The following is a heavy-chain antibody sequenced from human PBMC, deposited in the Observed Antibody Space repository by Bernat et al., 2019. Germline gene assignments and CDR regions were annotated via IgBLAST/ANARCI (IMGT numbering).Heavy chain of an antibody. CDR3: ARDGETYGSGSRPYYYHYGMDV. CDR2: IWYDGSNK. Sequence: QVQLVESGGGVVQPGRSLRLSCAASGFTFSSYGMHWVRQAPGKGLEWVAVIWYDGSNKYYADSVKGRFTISRDNSKNTLYLQMNSLRAEDTAVYYCARDGETYGSGSRPYYYHYGMDVWGQGTTVTVSS. D-gene: IGHD3-10*01. J-gene: IGHJ6*02. V-gene: IGHV3-33*01. CDR1: GFTFSSYG.